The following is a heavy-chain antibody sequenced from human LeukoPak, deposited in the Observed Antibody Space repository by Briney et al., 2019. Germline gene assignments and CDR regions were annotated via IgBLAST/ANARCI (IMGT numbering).Heavy chain of an antibody. CDR1: GGSFSGYY. D-gene: IGHD3-3*01. Sequence: SETLSLTCAVYGGSFSGYYWSWIRQPPGKGLEWIGEIHHSGSTNYNPSLKSRVTISVDTSKNQFSLKLSSVTAADTAVYYCARGGYITIFGVVIRAPYYFDYWGQGTLVTVSS. J-gene: IGHJ4*02. CDR3: ARGGYITIFGVVIRAPYYFDY. CDR2: IHHSGST. V-gene: IGHV4-34*01.